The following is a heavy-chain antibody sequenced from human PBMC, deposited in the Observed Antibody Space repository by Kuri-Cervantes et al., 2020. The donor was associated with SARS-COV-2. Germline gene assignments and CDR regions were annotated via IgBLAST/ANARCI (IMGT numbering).Heavy chain of an antibody. Sequence: ASVKVSCKASGYTFTSYYMHWVRQAPGQGLEWMGIINPSGGSTSYAQKFQGRVTMTRDTSTSTVYMELSSLRSEDTAVYYCARDGVHYYDSSGYYYGPFDYWGQGTLVTVSS. CDR1: GYTFTSYY. J-gene: IGHJ4*02. CDR2: INPSGGST. V-gene: IGHV1-46*01. D-gene: IGHD3-22*01. CDR3: ARDGVHYYDSSGYYYGPFDY.